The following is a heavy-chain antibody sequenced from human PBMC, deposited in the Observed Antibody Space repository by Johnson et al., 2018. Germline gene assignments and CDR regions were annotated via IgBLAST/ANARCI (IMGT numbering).Heavy chain of an antibody. D-gene: IGHD2/OR15-2a*01. CDR1: GYTFTNHN. J-gene: IGHJ4*02. V-gene: IGHV1-8*01. CDR2: MNPKSGNT. Sequence: QVQLVESGTEVKKPGASVKVSCKASGYTFTNHNINWVRQATGPGLEWMGWMNPKSGNTDYAQKFQGRVTLTRATSTSTAYMELGTLRSEDTALYYCTRGKNMARWGQGTLVTVSS. CDR3: TRGKNMAR.